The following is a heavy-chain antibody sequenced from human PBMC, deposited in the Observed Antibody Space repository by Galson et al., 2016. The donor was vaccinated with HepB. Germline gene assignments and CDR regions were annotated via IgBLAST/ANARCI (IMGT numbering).Heavy chain of an antibody. V-gene: IGHV3-33*01. J-gene: IGHJ6*03. CDR3: ARDYSRSGPMYSYYYMDV. CDR2: IWHDGSIK. D-gene: IGHD6-13*01. Sequence: SLRLSCAASGFSFSPYGMHWVRQAPGKGLEWVAVIWHDGSIKYYGESVKGRFTISRDNSKNTLFLQMTALRVEDTAVYYCARDYSRSGPMYSYYYMDVWGKGTTVTVSS. CDR1: GFSFSPYG.